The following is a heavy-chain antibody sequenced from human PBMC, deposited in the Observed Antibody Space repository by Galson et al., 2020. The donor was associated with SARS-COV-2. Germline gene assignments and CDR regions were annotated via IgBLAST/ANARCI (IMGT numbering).Heavy chain of an antibody. D-gene: IGHD2-2*01. CDR1: GGSFSGYS. V-gene: IGHV4-34*01. CDR2: INFGGDT. J-gene: IGHJ6*03. CDR3: ARGHKVVVPAPVLGLRPFCAYYYMDV. Sequence: SETLSLTCDVYGGSFSGYSWTWIRQAPGKGLEWIGEINFGGDTNYSPSLRSLVTLSVDNSKNQLALRLTSVSAADTALYYCARGHKVVVPAPVLGLRPFCAYYYMDVWGKGTTVTVSS.